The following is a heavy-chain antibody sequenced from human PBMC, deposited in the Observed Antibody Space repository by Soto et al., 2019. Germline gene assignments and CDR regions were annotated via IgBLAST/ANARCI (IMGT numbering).Heavy chain of an antibody. CDR1: GFTFSDYY. J-gene: IGHJ4*02. CDR2: ISSSSSYT. D-gene: IGHD3-22*01. V-gene: IGHV3-11*05. Sequence: QVQLVESGGGLVKPGRSLRLSCAASGFTFSDYYMSWIRQAPGKGLEWVSYISSSSSYTNYADSVKGRFTISRDNAKNSLYLQMNSLRAEDTAVYYCARSTMIVVVPDYWGQGTLVTVSS. CDR3: ARSTMIVVVPDY.